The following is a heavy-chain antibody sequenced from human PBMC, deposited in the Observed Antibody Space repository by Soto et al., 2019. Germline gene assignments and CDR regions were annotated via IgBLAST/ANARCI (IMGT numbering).Heavy chain of an antibody. CDR2: IYYSGST. V-gene: IGHV4-39*01. Sequence: SETLSLTCTVSGGSISSSIYYWGGIRQPPGKGLEWIGSIYYSGSTYYNPSLKSRVTISVDTSKNQFSLKLSSVTAADTAVYYCARRNRAFGMDVWGQGTTVTVSS. D-gene: IGHD1-1*01. CDR3: ARRNRAFGMDV. J-gene: IGHJ6*02. CDR1: GGSISSSIYY.